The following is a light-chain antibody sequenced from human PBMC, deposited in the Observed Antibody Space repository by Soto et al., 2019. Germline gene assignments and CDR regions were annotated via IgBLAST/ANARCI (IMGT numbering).Light chain of an antibody. Sequence: EILLTQSPGTLSLSPGERATPSCRASRTTSGSYFAWYQQRSGQPPRLLIYGASRRATGIPDRFSGSGSGTEFTLTISSVEPEDFATYYCQQYGGSPPITFGQGTRLEIK. CDR1: RTTSGSY. CDR3: QQYGGSPPIT. V-gene: IGKV3-20*01. CDR2: GAS. J-gene: IGKJ5*01.